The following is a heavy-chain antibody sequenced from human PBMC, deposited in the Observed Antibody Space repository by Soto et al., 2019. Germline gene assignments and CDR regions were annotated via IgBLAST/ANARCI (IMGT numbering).Heavy chain of an antibody. D-gene: IGHD6-13*01. V-gene: IGHV3-21*01. J-gene: IGHJ5*02. Sequence: GGSLGLSCAASGFTFRSFTMNWVRQAPGKGLEWVSTISSNSAYIYYTDALRGRFTISRDNAKNSLHLQMNSLRAEDTAVYYCTRDASRDSSARGWFDPWGPGTLVTVSS. CDR1: GFTFRSFT. CDR3: TRDASRDSSARGWFDP. CDR2: ISSNSAYI.